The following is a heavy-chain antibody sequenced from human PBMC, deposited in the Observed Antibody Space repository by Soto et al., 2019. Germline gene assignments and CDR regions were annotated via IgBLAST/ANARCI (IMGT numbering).Heavy chain of an antibody. J-gene: IGHJ5*02. CDR2: IYYSGST. D-gene: IGHD6-6*01. CDR1: GGSISNGDYY. V-gene: IGHV4-30-4*01. Sequence: PSETLSLTCTVSGGSISNGDYYWSWIRQPPGKGLEWIGYIYYSGSTYYNPSLKSRVTISVDTSKNQFSLKLSSVTAADTAVYYCAPYSSTWGWFDPWGQGTLVTVSS. CDR3: APYSSTWGWFDP.